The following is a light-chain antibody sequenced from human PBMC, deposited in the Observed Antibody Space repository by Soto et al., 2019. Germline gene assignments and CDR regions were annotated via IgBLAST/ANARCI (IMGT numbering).Light chain of an antibody. CDR2: AAS. CDR1: QGISSN. J-gene: IGKJ4*02. V-gene: IGKV1-9*01. CDR3: QQFKIYWLR. Sequence: IQLTQSPATLSASVGDRVTIPCRASQGISSNLAWYQQKPGQAPKLLIYAASTQHLGVPSRFRGRGSGPELTLTISSLQHSDFATYYCQQFKIYWLRIGGGTKVDIK.